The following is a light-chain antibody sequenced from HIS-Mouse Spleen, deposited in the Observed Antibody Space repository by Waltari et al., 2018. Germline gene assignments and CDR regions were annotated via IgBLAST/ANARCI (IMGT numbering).Light chain of an antibody. CDR1: SSDVGGYNY. CDR3: SSYTSSSFNVV. Sequence: QSALTQPASVSGSPGQSIPIPCTGTSSDVGGYNYVSWYQPHPGKAPKLMIYDVSTRPSGVSNRFSGSKSGNTASLTISGLQAEDEADYYCSSYTSSSFNVVFGGGTKLTVL. CDR2: DVS. J-gene: IGLJ2*01. V-gene: IGLV2-14*03.